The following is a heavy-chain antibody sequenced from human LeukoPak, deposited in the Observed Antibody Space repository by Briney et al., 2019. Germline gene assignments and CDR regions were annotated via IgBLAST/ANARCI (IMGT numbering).Heavy chain of an antibody. Sequence: PGGSLRLSCAASGFTFSSYGMHWVRQAPGKGLEWVAVIWSDGSNKYYADSVKGRFTISRDNSKNTLYLQMNSLRADDTAVYYCARDLEAANTYYFDYWGQGTMVTVSS. CDR3: ARDLEAANTYYFDY. CDR2: IWSDGSNK. V-gene: IGHV3-33*01. CDR1: GFTFSSYG. D-gene: IGHD6-13*01. J-gene: IGHJ4*02.